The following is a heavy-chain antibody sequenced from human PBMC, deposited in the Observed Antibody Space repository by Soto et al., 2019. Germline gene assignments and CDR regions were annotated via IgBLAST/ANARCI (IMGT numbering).Heavy chain of an antibody. V-gene: IGHV1-69*06. D-gene: IGHD3-22*01. J-gene: IGHJ4*02. Sequence: SVKVSCKACGGTFSSYAISWVRQARGQGLEWMGGIIPIFGTANYAQKFQGRVTITADKSTSTAYMELSSLRSEDTAVYYCARGGHYYDSSGYYSYSPYYYFECLGQRTLVHGSS. CDR1: GGTFSSYA. CDR3: ARGGHYYDSSGYYSYSPYYYFEC. CDR2: IIPIFGTA.